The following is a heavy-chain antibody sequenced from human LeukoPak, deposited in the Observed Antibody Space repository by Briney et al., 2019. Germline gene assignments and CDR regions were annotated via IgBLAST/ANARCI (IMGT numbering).Heavy chain of an antibody. CDR2: INSDGSST. V-gene: IGHV3-74*01. Sequence: GGSLRLSCAASGFTFSSYWMYWVRQAPGKGLVWVSRINSDGSSTSYADSVKGRFTISRDNAKNTLYLQMNSLRAEDTAVYYCAGSPDLTFGVVYYYYYMDVWGKGTTVTVSS. J-gene: IGHJ6*03. D-gene: IGHD3-3*01. CDR1: GFTFSSYW. CDR3: AGSPDLTFGVVYYYYYMDV.